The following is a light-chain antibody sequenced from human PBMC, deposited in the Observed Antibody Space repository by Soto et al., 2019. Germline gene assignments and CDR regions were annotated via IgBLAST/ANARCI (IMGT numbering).Light chain of an antibody. CDR3: LQDYNYPVT. J-gene: IGKJ1*01. Sequence: AIQMTQSPSSLSASVGDRVTITCRASQGIRNDLGWYQQKPGKAPKLLIYAASSLQSGVPSRFSGSGSGTDVILTISSLQPEDFATYYCLQDYNYPVTFGQGTKVEIK. CDR2: AAS. CDR1: QGIRND. V-gene: IGKV1-6*01.